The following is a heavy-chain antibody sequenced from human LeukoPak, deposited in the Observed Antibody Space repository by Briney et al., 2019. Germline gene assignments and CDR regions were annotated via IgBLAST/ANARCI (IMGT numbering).Heavy chain of an antibody. J-gene: IGHJ4*02. D-gene: IGHD2-8*02. V-gene: IGHV4-59*08. CDR1: GGSISSYY. CDR3: AAHHPRNTVDF. CDR2: ISDIGSI. Sequence: SETLSLTCTVSGGSISSYYWSWIRQPPGEGLEWIAYISDIGSINYNPSLKRLVTISLDKSKNQFSLKLSSVTAAATAVYYCAAHHPRNTVDFWGQATLVTVSS.